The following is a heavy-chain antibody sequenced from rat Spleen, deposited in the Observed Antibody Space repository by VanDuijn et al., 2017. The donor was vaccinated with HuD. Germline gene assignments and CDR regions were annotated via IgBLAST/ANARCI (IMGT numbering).Heavy chain of an antibody. V-gene: IGHV5-25*01. J-gene: IGHJ3*01. CDR1: GFTFSDYN. CDR2: ISPSGGST. D-gene: IGHD1-3*01. Sequence: EVQLVESGGGLVQPGRSLKLSCAASGFTFSDYNMAWVRQAPKKGLEWVASISPSGGSTYYRDSVKGRFTISRDNAKSTLYLQMDSLRSEDTATYYCATGSYFDYWGQGTLVTVSS. CDR3: ATGSYFDY.